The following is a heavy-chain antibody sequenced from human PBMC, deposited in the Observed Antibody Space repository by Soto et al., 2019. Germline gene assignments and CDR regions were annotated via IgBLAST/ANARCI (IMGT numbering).Heavy chain of an antibody. CDR1: GGTFSSYT. V-gene: IGHV1-69*04. D-gene: IGHD2-15*01. Sequence: SVKVSCKASGGTFSSYTISWVRQAPGQGLEWMGRIIPILGIANYAQKFQGRVTITADKSTSTAYMELSSLRSEDTAVYYCARDMMGVVPGPKWFDPWGQGTLVTVSS. J-gene: IGHJ5*02. CDR2: IIPILGIA. CDR3: ARDMMGVVPGPKWFDP.